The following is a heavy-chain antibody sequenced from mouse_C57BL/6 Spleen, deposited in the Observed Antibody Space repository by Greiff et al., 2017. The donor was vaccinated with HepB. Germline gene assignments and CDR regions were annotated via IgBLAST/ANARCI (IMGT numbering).Heavy chain of an antibody. Sequence: VQLQQSGPELVKPGASVKISCKASGYTFTDYYMNWVKQSHGKSLEWIGDINPNNGGTSYNQKFKGKATLTVDKSSSTAYMELRSLTSEDSAVYYCARGPYSNFFYYAMDYWGQGTSVTVSS. D-gene: IGHD2-5*01. CDR3: ARGPYSNFFYYAMDY. J-gene: IGHJ4*01. CDR2: INPNNGGT. CDR1: GYTFTDYY. V-gene: IGHV1-26*01.